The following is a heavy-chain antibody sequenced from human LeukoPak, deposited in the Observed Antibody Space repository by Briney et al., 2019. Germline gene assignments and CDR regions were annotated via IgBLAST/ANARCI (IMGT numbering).Heavy chain of an antibody. V-gene: IGHV4-61*08. CDR3: ARVPGGGTAAN. CDR2: IYYSGST. CDR1: GVSVSSGGYY. Sequence: SETLSLTCTVSGVSVSSGGYYWSWIPQPPGKGLEWIRYIYYSGSTNYNPSLKSRVTISVDMSKNQFSLRLSSVTTADTAVYYCARVPGGGTAANWGQGTMVTVSS. J-gene: IGHJ3*01. D-gene: IGHD1-7*01.